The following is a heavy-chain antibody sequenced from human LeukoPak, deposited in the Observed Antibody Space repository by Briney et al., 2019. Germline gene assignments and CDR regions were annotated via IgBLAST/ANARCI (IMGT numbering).Heavy chain of an antibody. J-gene: IGHJ4*02. CDR2: ISAYNGNT. CDR1: GYTFTSYG. Sequence: AASVKVSCKASGYTFTSYGISWVRQAPGQGLEWMGWISAYNGNTNYAQKLQGRVTMTTDTSTSTAYMELRSLRSDDTAVYYCARVPVGPGGSYYYFDYWGQGTLVTVSS. D-gene: IGHD1-26*01. V-gene: IGHV1-18*01. CDR3: ARVPVGPGGSYYYFDY.